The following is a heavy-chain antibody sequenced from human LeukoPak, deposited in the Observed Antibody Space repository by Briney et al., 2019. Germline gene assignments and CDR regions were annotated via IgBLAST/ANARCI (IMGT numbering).Heavy chain of an antibody. CDR1: GFTFSSYA. Sequence: SGGSLRFSCAASGFTFSSYAMSWVRQAPGKGLEWVSAISGSGGSTYYADSVKGRFTISRDNSKNTLYLQMNSLRAEDTAVYYCAKESYSGSYYAKFEFDYWGQGTLVTVSS. D-gene: IGHD1-26*01. CDR2: ISGSGGST. CDR3: AKESYSGSYYAKFEFDY. J-gene: IGHJ4*02. V-gene: IGHV3-23*01.